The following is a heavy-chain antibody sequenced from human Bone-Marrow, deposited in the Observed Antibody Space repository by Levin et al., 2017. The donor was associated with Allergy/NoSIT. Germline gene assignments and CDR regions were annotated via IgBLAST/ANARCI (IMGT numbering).Heavy chain of an antibody. CDR2: ISSSSSYI. Sequence: LSLTCAASGFTFSSSSMNWVRQAPGKGLEWVSSISSSSSYIYYADSVKGQFTISRDNAKNSLYLQMNSLRAEDTAVYYCAREPSRSLWSSTSCYTVAVAGRVYDYDGMDVWGQGTTVTVSS. CDR1: GFTFSSSS. V-gene: IGHV3-21*01. J-gene: IGHJ6*02. D-gene: IGHD2-2*02. CDR3: AREPSRSLWSSTSCYTVAVAGRVYDYDGMDV.